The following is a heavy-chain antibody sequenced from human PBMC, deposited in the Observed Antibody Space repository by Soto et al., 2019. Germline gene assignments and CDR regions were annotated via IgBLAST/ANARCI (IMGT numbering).Heavy chain of an antibody. CDR2: IRNKANNYAT. CDR3: ARERRYYNNIICFYFDN. J-gene: IGHJ4*02. CDR1: GFTFSDHY. D-gene: IGHD3-10*01. V-gene: IGHV3-72*01. Sequence: EVQVVESGGGLVQPGGSLRLSCAASGFTFSDHYMDWVRQAPGKGLEWVGRIRNKANNYATEYAASVKGRFTISRDDSKNSLYLQMNSLETEDTAVSSCARERRYYNNIICFYFDNWGQGTLVTVSS.